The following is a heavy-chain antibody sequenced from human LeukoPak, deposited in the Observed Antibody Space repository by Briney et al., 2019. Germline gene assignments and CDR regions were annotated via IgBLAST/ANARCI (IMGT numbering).Heavy chain of an antibody. CDR3: ARVDTAMASPYWYFDL. D-gene: IGHD5-18*01. Sequence: SETLSLTCAAYGGSFSGYYWSWIRQPPGKGLEWIGEINHSGSTNYNPSLKSRVTISVDTSKNQFSLKLSSVTAADTAVYYCARVDTAMASPYWYFDLWGRGTLVTVSS. CDR1: GGSFSGYY. V-gene: IGHV4-34*01. CDR2: INHSGST. J-gene: IGHJ2*01.